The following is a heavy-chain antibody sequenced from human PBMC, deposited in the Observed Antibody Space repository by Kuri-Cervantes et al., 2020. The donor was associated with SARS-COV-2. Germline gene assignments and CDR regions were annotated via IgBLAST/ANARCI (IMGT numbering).Heavy chain of an antibody. D-gene: IGHD3-3*01. Sequence: ETLSLTCAASGFTFSSYAMSWVRQAPGKGLEWVSAISGSGGSTYYADSVKGRFTISRDNSKNTLYLQMNSLRAEDTAVYYCAKAYYDFWSGYYRGGYYFDYWGQGTPVTVSS. J-gene: IGHJ4*02. CDR3: AKAYYDFWSGYYRGGYYFDY. V-gene: IGHV3-23*01. CDR2: ISGSGGST. CDR1: GFTFSSYA.